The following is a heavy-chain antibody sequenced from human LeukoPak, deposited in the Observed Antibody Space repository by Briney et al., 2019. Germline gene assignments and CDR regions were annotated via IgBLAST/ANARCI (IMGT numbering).Heavy chain of an antibody. D-gene: IGHD2-8*01. CDR3: ARDTHPYCTNGVCYRFDP. CDR1: GYTFTSYG. V-gene: IGHV1-18*01. CDR2: ISAYNGNT. J-gene: IGHJ5*02. Sequence: ASVKVSCKASGYTFTSYGISWVRQAPGQGLEWMGWISAYNGNTNYAQKLQGRVTMTTDTSTSTAYMELRSLRSDDTAVYYCARDTHPYCTNGVCYRFDPWGQGTLVTVSS.